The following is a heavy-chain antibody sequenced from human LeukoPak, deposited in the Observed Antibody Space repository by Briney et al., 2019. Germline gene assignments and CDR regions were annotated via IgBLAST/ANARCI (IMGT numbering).Heavy chain of an antibody. CDR1: GGSINNYY. D-gene: IGHD2-15*01. J-gene: IGHJ5*02. V-gene: IGHV4-59*01. CDR3: ARDSHSVDTATPRGFDP. Sequence: PSETLSLTCTVSGGSINNYYWSWIRQPAGKGLEWIGYFHDSGSANYNPSLKSRITMSVDTSKNQFSLKLRSVTAADTAVYYCARDSHSVDTATPRGFDPWGQGTLVTVSS. CDR2: FHDSGSA.